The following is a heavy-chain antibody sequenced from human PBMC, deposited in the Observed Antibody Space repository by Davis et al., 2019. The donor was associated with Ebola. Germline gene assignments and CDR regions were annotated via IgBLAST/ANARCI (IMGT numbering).Heavy chain of an antibody. V-gene: IGHV4-39*01. CDR3: ASLFWSGYPGGD. CDR2: NYYSGST. Sequence: MPSETLSLTCTVSGGSISSSSYYWGWLRQPPGKGLEWIGSNYYSGSTYYNPSLKSRVTISVDTSKNQFSLKLSSVTAADTAVYYCASLFWSGYPGGDWGQGTLVTVSS. D-gene: IGHD3-3*01. J-gene: IGHJ4*02. CDR1: GGSISSSSYY.